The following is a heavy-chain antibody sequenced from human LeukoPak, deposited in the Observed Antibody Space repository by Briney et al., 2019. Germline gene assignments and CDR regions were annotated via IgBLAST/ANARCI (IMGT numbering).Heavy chain of an antibody. CDR3: ARKGGAYYDSSLGAFDI. CDR1: GGSISSSSYY. J-gene: IGHJ3*02. D-gene: IGHD3-22*01. V-gene: IGHV4-39*01. Sequence: SETLSLTCTVSGGSISSSSYYWGWIRQPPGKGLEWIGSIYYSGSTYYNPSLKSRVTISVDTSKNQFSLKLSSVTAADTAVYYCARKGGAYYDSSLGAFDIWGQGTMVTVSS. CDR2: IYYSGST.